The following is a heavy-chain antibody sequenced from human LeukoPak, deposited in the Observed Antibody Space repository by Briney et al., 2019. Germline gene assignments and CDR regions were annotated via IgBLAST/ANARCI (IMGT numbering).Heavy chain of an antibody. CDR1: GFTFSTYW. CDR2: IKHDGNEM. Sequence: GGSLRLSCTASGFTFSTYWMGWVRQAPGKGPEWVANIKHDGNEMYYVDSVKGRFSISRDNAKNSLYLQMNSLRVEDAAVYYCARPSYNSGSFFDYWGQGSLVTVS. CDR3: ARPSYNSGSFFDY. J-gene: IGHJ4*02. D-gene: IGHD3-10*01. V-gene: IGHV3-7*01.